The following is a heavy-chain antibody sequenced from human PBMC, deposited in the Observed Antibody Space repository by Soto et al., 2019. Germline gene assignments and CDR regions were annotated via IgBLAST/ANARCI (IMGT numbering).Heavy chain of an antibody. J-gene: IGHJ4*02. D-gene: IGHD3-3*01. V-gene: IGHV1-2*02. CDR3: ARGTPYYDFWSGYAFAH. Sequence: ASVKVSCKASGFTLKGYYMHWVRQAPGQGLEWMGWVNPDSGATNHTQKFQDRVTMTWDTSITTAYMELSRLTSDDTAVYYCARGTPYYDFWSGYAFAHWGQGTLVTVSS. CDR2: VNPDSGAT. CDR1: GFTLKGYY.